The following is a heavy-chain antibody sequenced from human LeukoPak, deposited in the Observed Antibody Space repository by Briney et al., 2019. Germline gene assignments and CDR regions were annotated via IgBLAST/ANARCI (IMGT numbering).Heavy chain of an antibody. CDR1: GGSISSYY. V-gene: IGHV4-59*08. CDR2: IYYSGST. D-gene: IGHD1-26*01. Sequence: RTSETLSLTCTVSGGSISSYYWSWLRQPPGKGLEWIGYIYYSGSTNYNPSLKSRVTISVDTSKNQFSLKLSSVTAADTAVYYCARQGATSWSFDYWGQGTLVTVSS. J-gene: IGHJ4*02. CDR3: ARQGATSWSFDY.